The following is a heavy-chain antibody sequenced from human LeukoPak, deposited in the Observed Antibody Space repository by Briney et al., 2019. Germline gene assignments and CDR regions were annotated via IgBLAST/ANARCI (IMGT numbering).Heavy chain of an antibody. V-gene: IGHV3-23*01. CDR2: ISGSGGST. CDR3: AKSSWAMVRDYYYYMDV. D-gene: IGHD5-18*01. Sequence: PGGSLRLSCAASGFTFSSYAMSWVRQAPGKGLEWVSAISGSGGSTYYADSVKGRFTISRDNSKNTLYLQMNSLRAEDTAVYYCAKSSWAMVRDYYYYMDVWGKGTTVTVSS. CDR1: GFTFSSYA. J-gene: IGHJ6*03.